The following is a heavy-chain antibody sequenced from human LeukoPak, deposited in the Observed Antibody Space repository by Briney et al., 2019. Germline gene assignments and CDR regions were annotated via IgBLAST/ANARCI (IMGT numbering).Heavy chain of an antibody. D-gene: IGHD6-19*01. CDR3: AKGGSGWYPGSDY. J-gene: IGHJ4*02. CDR2: SGSGGSP. CDR1: GFTFTNYA. V-gene: IGHV3-23*01. Sequence: SGGSLRLSCAASGFTFTNYAMSWVRQAPGKGQEWVSTSGSGGSPFYAGSVKGRFTISRDTSRNTLYLQMNSLRVEDTAVYYCAKGGSGWYPGSDYWGQGILVTVAS.